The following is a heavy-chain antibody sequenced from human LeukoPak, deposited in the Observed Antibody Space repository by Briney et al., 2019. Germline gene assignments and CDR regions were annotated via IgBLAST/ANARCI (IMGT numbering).Heavy chain of an antibody. Sequence: GGSLRLSCAASGFTFSSYSMNWVRQAPGKGLEWVSSISSSSSYIYYADSVKGRFTISRDNAKNSLYLQMNSLRAEDTAVYYCAKANGVVPAAPPFGYWGQGTLVTVSS. V-gene: IGHV3-21*01. CDR1: GFTFSSYS. CDR3: AKANGVVPAAPPFGY. D-gene: IGHD2-2*01. J-gene: IGHJ4*02. CDR2: ISSSSSYI.